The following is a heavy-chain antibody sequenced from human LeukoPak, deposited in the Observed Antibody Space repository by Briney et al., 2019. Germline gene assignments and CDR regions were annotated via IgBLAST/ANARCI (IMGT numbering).Heavy chain of an antibody. Sequence: SSETLSLTCTVSGASITNYYRNWIRQPAGKGLEWIGRMYTSGSTNYNPSLKSRVTMSLDTSKNQFSLKLSSVTAADTAVYYCAREITSGLYLLDYWGQGTLVTVSS. J-gene: IGHJ4*02. V-gene: IGHV4-4*07. CDR2: MYTSGST. CDR3: AREITSGLYLLDY. CDR1: GASITNYY. D-gene: IGHD6-19*01.